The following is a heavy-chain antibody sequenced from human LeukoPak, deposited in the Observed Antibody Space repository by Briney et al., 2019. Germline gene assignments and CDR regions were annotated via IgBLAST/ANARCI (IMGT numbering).Heavy chain of an antibody. V-gene: IGHV3-33*01. Sequence: PGRSLRLSCAASGFTFSSYGMHWVRQAPGKGLEWVAVIWYDGSNKYYADSVKGRFTISRDNSKNTLYLQMNSLRAEDTAVYYCARDSAVYYFDYWGQGTLVTVSS. J-gene: IGHJ4*02. CDR2: IWYDGSNK. CDR1: GFTFSSYG. CDR3: ARDSAVYYFDY. D-gene: IGHD3-10*01.